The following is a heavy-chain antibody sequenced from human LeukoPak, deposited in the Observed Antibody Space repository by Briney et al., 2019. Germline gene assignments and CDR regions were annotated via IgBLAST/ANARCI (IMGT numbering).Heavy chain of an antibody. CDR3: AKVDITGTIPRAFDI. CDR2: ISGSGVTP. CDR1: GFTFSSYV. V-gene: IGHV3-23*01. D-gene: IGHD1/OR15-1a*01. J-gene: IGHJ3*02. Sequence: GGSLRLSCAASGFTFSSYVMSWVRQVPGKGLEWVSAISGSGVTPYYADSVKGRFTISRDNSKNTLDLHLNSLRAEDTAMFYCAKVDITGTIPRAFDIWGQGTMVTVSS.